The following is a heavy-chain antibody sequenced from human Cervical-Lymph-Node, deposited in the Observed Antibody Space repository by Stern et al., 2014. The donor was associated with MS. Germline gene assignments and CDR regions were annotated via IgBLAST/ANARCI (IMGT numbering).Heavy chain of an antibody. CDR1: GGSISSYF. Sequence: QEQLQESGPGLVKPSETLSLTCTVSGGSISSYFWSWIRQPPGKRLEWIGYIYYSGITNYNPSLKSRVTISVDTSKKSFSLKLSSVTAADTAVYYCARGYCTDGICPLDYWGQGTLVTVSA. D-gene: IGHD2-8*01. CDR3: ARGYCTDGICPLDY. CDR2: IYYSGIT. V-gene: IGHV4-59*01. J-gene: IGHJ4*02.